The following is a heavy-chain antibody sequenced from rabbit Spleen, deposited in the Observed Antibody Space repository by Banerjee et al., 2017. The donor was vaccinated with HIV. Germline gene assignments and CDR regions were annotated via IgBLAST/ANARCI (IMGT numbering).Heavy chain of an antibody. Sequence: QEQLVESGGGLVQPEGSLTLTCTASGFDFSRYYMSWVRQAPGKGLEWIGDIDPIFGIAVYASWVNGRFTISKTSSTTVTLQMTSLTVADTATYFCARKPGTSDAFGLDLWGPGTLVTVS. CDR1: GFDFSRYYM. D-gene: IGHD4-2*01. V-gene: IGHV1S45*01. CDR3: ARKPGTSDAFGLDL. J-gene: IGHJ3*01. CDR2: IDPIFGIA.